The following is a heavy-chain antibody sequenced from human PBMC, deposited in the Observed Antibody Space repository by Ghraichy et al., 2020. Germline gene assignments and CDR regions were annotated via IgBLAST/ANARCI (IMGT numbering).Heavy chain of an antibody. Sequence: TLSLTCAISGDSVSSNSAAWNWIRPSPSRGLEWLGRTYYRSRWYNDYAVSVKSRITINPDTSKNQFSLQLNSVTPEDTAVYYCARDDSHLHKIFDSWGQGTLVTVSS. J-gene: IGHJ4*02. CDR1: GDSVSSNSAA. V-gene: IGHV6-1*01. CDR3: ARDDSHLHKIFDS. D-gene: IGHD2-21*02. CDR2: TYYRSRWYN.